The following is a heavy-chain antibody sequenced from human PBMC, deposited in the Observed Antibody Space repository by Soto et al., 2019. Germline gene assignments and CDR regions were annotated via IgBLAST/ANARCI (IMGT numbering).Heavy chain of an antibody. V-gene: IGHV1-46*03. CDR1: GYTFTSYY. CDR3: ARGYSSSWHNLEYFQH. Sequence: ASVKGSCKASGYTFTSYYMRWVRQAPGQGLEWMGIINPSGGSTSYAQKFQGRVTMTRDTSTSTVYMELSSLRSEDTAVYYCARGYSSSWHNLEYFQHWGQGTLVTVSS. CDR2: INPSGGST. D-gene: IGHD6-13*01. J-gene: IGHJ1*01.